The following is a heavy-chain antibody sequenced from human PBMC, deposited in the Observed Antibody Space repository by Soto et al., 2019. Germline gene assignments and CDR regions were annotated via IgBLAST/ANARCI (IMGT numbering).Heavy chain of an antibody. CDR3: AKDISSDSSAFDY. Sequence: GGSLRLSCAAAGFTFDDDAMHRIRQAPGKGLERVSGISWNSGSIGYADSVKGRFTISGVNAKNSLYLQMNSLRAEDTALYYCAKDISSDSSAFDYWGRGTLVTVSS. CDR1: GFTFDDDA. J-gene: IGHJ4*02. V-gene: IGHV3-9*01. CDR2: ISWNSGSI. D-gene: IGHD3-22*01.